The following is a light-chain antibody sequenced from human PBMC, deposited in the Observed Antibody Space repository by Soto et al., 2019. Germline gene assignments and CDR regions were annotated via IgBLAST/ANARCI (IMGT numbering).Light chain of an antibody. V-gene: IGLV2-14*01. CDR1: SSDVGGYNS. CDR2: DVT. CDR3: SSFTSSMTNV. Sequence: QSVLTQPASVSGSPGQSITISCTGTSSDVGGYNSVSWHQQHPGKAPKLILYDVTDRPSGVSYRFSSSKSGNTASLTISGLQAADEADYFCSSFTSSMTNVFGSGTKVTVL. J-gene: IGLJ1*01.